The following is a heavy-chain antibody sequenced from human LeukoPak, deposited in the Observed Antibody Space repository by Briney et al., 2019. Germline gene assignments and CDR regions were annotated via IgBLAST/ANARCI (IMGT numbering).Heavy chain of an antibody. V-gene: IGHV4-59*01. CDR1: GVSTNYYC. D-gene: IGHD6-13*01. CDR2: ISYSGST. CDR3: VRVDTTHRDSSTGHFDY. Sequence: SSETLSFTYSVSGVSTNYYCWIWLRQPPGKGLEWIGYISYSGSTNYNPSLQRRGTISVDKSKNQFSLMLSSITEAETGVHGCVRVDTTHRDSSTGHFDYCGQGTLVTVSS. J-gene: IGHJ4*02.